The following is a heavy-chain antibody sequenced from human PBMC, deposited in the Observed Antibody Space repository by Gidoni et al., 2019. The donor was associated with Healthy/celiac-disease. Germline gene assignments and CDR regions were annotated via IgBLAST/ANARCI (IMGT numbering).Heavy chain of an antibody. D-gene: IGHD2-2*01. CDR2: IYHSGST. CDR3: ARDQDCSSTSCYYYYYGIDV. Sequence: QVQLQESGPGLVKPSETLSLTCTVSGYSISSGYYWGWIRQPPGKGLEWIGSIYHSGSTYYNPSLKSRVTISVDTSKNQFSLKLSSVTAADTAVYYCARDQDCSSTSCYYYYYGIDVWGQGTTVTVSS. CDR1: GYSISSGYY. V-gene: IGHV4-38-2*02. J-gene: IGHJ6*02.